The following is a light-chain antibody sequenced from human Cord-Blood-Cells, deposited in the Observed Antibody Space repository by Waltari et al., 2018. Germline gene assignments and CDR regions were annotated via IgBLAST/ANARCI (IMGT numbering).Light chain of an antibody. CDR2: AAS. Sequence: DIQLTQSPSFLSASVGDRVTITCRASQGISSYLAWYQQKPGKAPKLLIYAASTLQSGVPSRFSRSGSGTEFTLTISSLQPEDFATYYCQQLNSYPRTFGGGTKVEIK. J-gene: IGKJ4*01. CDR3: QQLNSYPRT. V-gene: IGKV1-9*01. CDR1: QGISSY.